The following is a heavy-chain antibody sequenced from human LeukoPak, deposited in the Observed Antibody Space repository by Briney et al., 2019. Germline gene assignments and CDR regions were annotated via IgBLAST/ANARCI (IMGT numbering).Heavy chain of an antibody. D-gene: IGHD3-10*01. J-gene: IGHJ3*02. CDR3: ARVRYGSGSLDAFDI. CDR1: GYTFTSYD. V-gene: IGHV1-8*03. Sequence: ASVKVSCKASGYTFTSYDTNWVRQATGQGLEWMGWMNPNSGNTGYAQKFQGRVTITRNTSISTAYMELSSLRSEDTAVYYCARVRYGSGSLDAFDIWGQGTMVTVSS. CDR2: MNPNSGNT.